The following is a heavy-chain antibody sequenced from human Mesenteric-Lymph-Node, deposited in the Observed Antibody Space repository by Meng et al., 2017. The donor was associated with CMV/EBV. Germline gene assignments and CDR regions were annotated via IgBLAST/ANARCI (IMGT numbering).Heavy chain of an antibody. V-gene: IGHV3-48*04. CDR3: AKTSAYYYFDY. J-gene: IGHJ4*02. CDR2: IGSTGTTI. Sequence: GESLKISCAASGFTFSSYSMNWVRQAPGKGLEWVSYIGSTGTTIYYADSVKGRFIISRDNAKNSLYLQMNSLRAEDTAVYYCAKTSAYYYFDYWGQGTLVTVSS. D-gene: IGHD3-22*01. CDR1: GFTFSSYS.